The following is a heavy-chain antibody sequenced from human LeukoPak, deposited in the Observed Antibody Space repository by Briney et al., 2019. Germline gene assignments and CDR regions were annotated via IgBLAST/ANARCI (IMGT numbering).Heavy chain of an antibody. D-gene: IGHD6-19*01. CDR2: INSDGSST. J-gene: IGHJ4*02. CDR3: AGEDSNAWYRAVDY. CDR1: GFTFSSYA. V-gene: IGHV3-74*03. Sequence: GSLRLSCAASGFTFSSYAMSWVRQAPGKGLVWVSRINSDGSSTAYADSVEGRFTISRDSAKNTLYLQMSGLRAEDTAVYYCAGEDSNAWYRAVDYWGQGTLVTVSS.